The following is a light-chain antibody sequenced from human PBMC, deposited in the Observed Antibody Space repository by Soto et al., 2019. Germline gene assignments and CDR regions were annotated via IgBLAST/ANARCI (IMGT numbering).Light chain of an antibody. CDR2: EVS. CDR3: CSYAGSNNYV. CDR1: SSDVGGYKY. V-gene: IGLV2-8*01. J-gene: IGLJ1*01. Sequence: QSVLTQPPSASGSFGQSVTISCTGTSSDVGGYKYVSWYQQHPGKAPKLMIYEVSKRPSGVPDRFSGSKSGNTASLTVSGLQAEDEADHYCCSYAGSNNYVFGSGTKVTVL.